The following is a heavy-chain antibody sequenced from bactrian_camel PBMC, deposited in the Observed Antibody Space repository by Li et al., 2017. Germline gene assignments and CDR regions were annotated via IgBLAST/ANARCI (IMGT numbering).Heavy chain of an antibody. V-gene: IGHV3S1*01. D-gene: IGHD1*01. CDR2: IHTGSGIT. CDR1: GSYGWIYSTVC. J-gene: IGHJ4*01. Sequence: HVQLVESGGGLVQPGGSLTLSCVASGSYGWIYSTVCMGWFRQAPGKGLEWVSAIHTGSGITNSADSVKGRFTISRDNAKNTLSLQLNSLKTEDTAMYYCANGGLYSDGGLAGQGTQVTVS.